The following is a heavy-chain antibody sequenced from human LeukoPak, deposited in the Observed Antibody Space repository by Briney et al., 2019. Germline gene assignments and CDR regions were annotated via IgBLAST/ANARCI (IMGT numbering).Heavy chain of an antibody. CDR3: ARVQSRWDDAFDI. CDR2: INAGNGNT. V-gene: IGHV1-3*01. D-gene: IGHD1-26*01. J-gene: IGHJ3*02. CDR1: GYTFTSYA. Sequence: ASVKVSCRASGYTFTSYAMHWVRQAPGQRLEWMGWINAGNGNTKYSQKFQGRVTITRDTSASTAHMELSSLRSEDTAVYYCARVQSRWDDAFDIWGQGTMVTVSS.